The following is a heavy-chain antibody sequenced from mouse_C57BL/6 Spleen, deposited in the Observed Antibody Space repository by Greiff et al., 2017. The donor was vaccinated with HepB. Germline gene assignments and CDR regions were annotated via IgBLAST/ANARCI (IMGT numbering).Heavy chain of an antibody. CDR2: IYPGSGST. V-gene: IGHV1-55*01. CDR1: GYTFTSYW. CDR3: AKEGGYGNYGFAY. Sequence: VQLQQSGAELVKPGASVKMSCKASGYTFTSYWITWVKQRPGQGLEWIGDIYPGSGSTNYNEKFKSKATLTVDTSSSTAYMQLSSLTSEDSAVYYCAKEGGYGNYGFAYWGQGTLVTVSA. J-gene: IGHJ3*01. D-gene: IGHD2-10*02.